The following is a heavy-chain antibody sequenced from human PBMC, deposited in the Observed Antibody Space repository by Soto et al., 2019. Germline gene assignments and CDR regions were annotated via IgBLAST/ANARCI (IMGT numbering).Heavy chain of an antibody. CDR3: IQSRCGGDCLQSYASYYYYGMDV. V-gene: IGHV2-5*02. D-gene: IGHD2-21*02. Sequence: QITLKESGPTLVKPTQTLTLTCTFSAFSLSTGGVGVGWIRQPPGKALEWLALIYWDDDKRYSPSLSSRLTNPKHTSKYQVVLTMTNMAPVDTATYYCIQSRCGGDCLQSYASYYYYGMDVWGQGTTVTVSS. CDR2: IYWDDDK. CDR1: AFSLSTGGVG. J-gene: IGHJ6*02.